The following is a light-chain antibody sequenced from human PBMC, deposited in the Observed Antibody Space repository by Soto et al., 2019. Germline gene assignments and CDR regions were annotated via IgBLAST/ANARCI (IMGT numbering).Light chain of an antibody. CDR3: QQRT. V-gene: IGKV1-9*01. CDR2: AAS. J-gene: IGKJ4*01. CDR1: QGISSY. Sequence: DIQLTQSPSFLSASLGDRVTITCRASQGISSYVARYQQKPGEAPKLLIYAASTLQSGVPSRFSGSGSGTEFTLTISSLQPEDFATYYCQQRTFGGGTKVDIK.